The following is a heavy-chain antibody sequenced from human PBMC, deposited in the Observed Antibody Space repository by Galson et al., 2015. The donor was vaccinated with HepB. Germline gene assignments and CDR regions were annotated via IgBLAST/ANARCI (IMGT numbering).Heavy chain of an antibody. CDR1: GFTFSSYG. D-gene: IGHD6-13*01. Sequence: SLRLSCAASGFTFSSYGMHWVRQAPGKGLEWVAVISYDGSNKYYADSVKGRFTISRDNSKNTLYLQMNSLRAEDTAVYYCAKESRIRQQLSSYYYYYYGMDVWGQGTTVTVSS. CDR3: AKESRIRQQLSSYYYYYYGMDV. V-gene: IGHV3-30*18. CDR2: ISYDGSNK. J-gene: IGHJ6*02.